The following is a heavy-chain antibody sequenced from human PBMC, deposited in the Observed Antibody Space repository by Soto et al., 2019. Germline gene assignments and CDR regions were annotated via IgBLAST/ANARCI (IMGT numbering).Heavy chain of an antibody. CDR1: GFTFGDYA. J-gene: IGHJ4*02. D-gene: IGHD3-22*01. V-gene: IGHV3-49*04. CDR2: IRSKAYGGTT. CDR3: TRLEYYDSIGYFDY. Sequence: GGSLRLSCTASGFTFGDYAMSWVRQAPGKGLEWEGFIRSKAYGGTTKYAASVKGRFTISRDDSKSIAYLQMNSLKTEDTAVYYCTRLEYYDSIGYFDYWGQGTLVTVSS.